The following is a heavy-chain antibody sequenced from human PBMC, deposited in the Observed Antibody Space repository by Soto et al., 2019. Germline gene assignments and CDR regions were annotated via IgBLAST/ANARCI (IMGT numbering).Heavy chain of an antibody. V-gene: IGHV4-4*07. CDR2: IYTSGST. CDR1: GGSISSYY. J-gene: IGHJ4*02. Sequence: PSETLSLTCTVSGGSISSYYWSWIRQPAGKGLEWIGRIYTSGSTNYNPSLKSRVTMSVDTSKNQFSLKLTSVTAADTAVYYCARSRTSDTSNYYYYFDYWGQGALVTVSS. CDR3: ARSRTSDTSNYYYYFDY. D-gene: IGHD3-22*01.